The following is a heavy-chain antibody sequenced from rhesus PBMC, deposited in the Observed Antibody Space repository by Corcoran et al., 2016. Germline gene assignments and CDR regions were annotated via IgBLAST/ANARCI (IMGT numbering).Heavy chain of an antibody. D-gene: IGHD2-27*01. V-gene: IGHV3-136*01. Sequence: EVQLVASGGGLVQPGGSLRLSCAASGFTFSRYDMSWVRQAPGKGLESVACLSYTGTTIYDDDSVKGRFTIARDNAKNALSLQMSSLRAEDTAVYYFTRGIEYCSGIDCYKLDYVDYWGQGVLVTVSS. J-gene: IGHJ4*01. CDR3: TRGIEYCSGIDCYKLDYVDY. CDR2: LSYTGTTI. CDR1: GFTFSRYD.